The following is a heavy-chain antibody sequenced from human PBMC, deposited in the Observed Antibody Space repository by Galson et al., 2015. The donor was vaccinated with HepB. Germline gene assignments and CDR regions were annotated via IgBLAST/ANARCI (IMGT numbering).Heavy chain of an antibody. D-gene: IGHD6-13*01. V-gene: IGHV3-66*02. CDR3: SGTGSSWYPYFDY. CDR1: GFTVSFNY. CDR2: IYSGGRA. Sequence: SLRLSCAASGFTVSFNYMSWVRQAPGKGLEWVSVIYSGGRAYYADSVKGRFTISRDNSKNKLYIQMNSLRAGDTAVYYCSGTGSSWYPYFDYWGQGTLVTVSS. J-gene: IGHJ4*02.